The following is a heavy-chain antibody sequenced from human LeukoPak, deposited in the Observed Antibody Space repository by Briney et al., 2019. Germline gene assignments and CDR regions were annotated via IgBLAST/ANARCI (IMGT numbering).Heavy chain of an antibody. J-gene: IGHJ4*02. CDR1: GGTFSSYA. D-gene: IGHD3-22*01. CDR2: IITYNGNT. V-gene: IGHV1-18*01. Sequence: ASVKVSCKASGGTFSSYAISWVRQAPGQGLEWMGGIITYNGNTNYAQNLQGRVAMTTDTSTSTAYMELRSLRSDDTAVYYCARDCDRSGYYCYWGQGTLVTVSS. CDR3: ARDCDRSGYYCY.